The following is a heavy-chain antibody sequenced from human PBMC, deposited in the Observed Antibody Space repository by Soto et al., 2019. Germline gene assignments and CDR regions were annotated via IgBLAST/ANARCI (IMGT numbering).Heavy chain of an antibody. V-gene: IGHV3-23*01. CDR3: AKAQYYSDSSGYYYQYYFDS. CDR2: ISGRGGGT. Sequence: EVQLLESGGGLVQPGGSLRLSCAASGFTFSSYAMTWVRQAPGKGLEWVSAISGRGGGTYYADSVKGRFTISRDNSKNTLYLQMNSLRAEDTAVYYCAKAQYYSDSSGYYYQYYFDSWGQGTLVTVSS. D-gene: IGHD3-22*01. J-gene: IGHJ4*02. CDR1: GFTFSSYA.